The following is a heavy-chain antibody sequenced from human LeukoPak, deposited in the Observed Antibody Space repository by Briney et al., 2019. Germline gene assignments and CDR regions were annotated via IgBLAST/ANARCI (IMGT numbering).Heavy chain of an antibody. CDR2: IIPIFGTA. CDR1: GGTFSSYA. J-gene: IGHJ5*02. CDR3: ARAWNYRNWFDP. D-gene: IGHD1-7*01. Sequence: SVKVSCKASGGTFSSYAISWVRRAPGQGLEWMGGIIPIFGTANYAQKFQGRVTITADESTSTAYMELSSLRSEDTAVYYCARAWNYRNWFDPWGQGTLVTVSS. V-gene: IGHV1-69*13.